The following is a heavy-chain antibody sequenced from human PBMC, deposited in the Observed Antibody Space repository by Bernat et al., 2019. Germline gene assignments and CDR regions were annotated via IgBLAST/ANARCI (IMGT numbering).Heavy chain of an antibody. V-gene: IGHV3-30*01. CDR2: ISYDGSNK. CDR1: GFTFSSYS. Sequence: QVQLVESGGGVVQPGRSLRLSCAASGFTFSSYSMHWVRQAPGKGLEWVAFISYDGSNKYYADSVKGRFTISRDNSKNTLYLQMNSLRAEDTAVYYCARGGILNGYYDYWGQGTLVTVSS. D-gene: IGHD3-9*01. CDR3: ARGGILNGYYDY. J-gene: IGHJ4*02.